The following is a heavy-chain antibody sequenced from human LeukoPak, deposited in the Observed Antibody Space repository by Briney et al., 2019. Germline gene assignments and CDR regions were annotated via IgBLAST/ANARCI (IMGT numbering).Heavy chain of an antibody. CDR2: IYSSGST. J-gene: IGHJ5*02. CDR3: ASGRWFDP. V-gene: IGHV4-59*13. CDR1: GGSISSNY. Sequence: PSETLSLTCTVSGGSISSNYWSWIRQPPGKGLEWIGYIYSSGSTNYNPSLKSRVTISLDTSENQFSLKLTSVSAADTAVYYCASGRWFDPWGQGTLVTVSS. D-gene: IGHD1-26*01.